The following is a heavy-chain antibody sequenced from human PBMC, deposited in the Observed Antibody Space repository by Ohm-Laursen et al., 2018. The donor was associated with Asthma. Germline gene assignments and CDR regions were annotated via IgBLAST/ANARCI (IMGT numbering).Heavy chain of an antibody. Sequence: SLRLSCTASGFTFSSYGMHWVRQAPGKGLEWVAVISYDGSNKYYADSVKGRFTISRDNSKNTLYLQMNSLRAEDTAVYYCARDDPDYDFWSGHINLWGQGTLVTVSS. D-gene: IGHD3-3*01. J-gene: IGHJ4*02. V-gene: IGHV3-30*03. CDR3: ARDDPDYDFWSGHINL. CDR2: ISYDGSNK. CDR1: GFTFSSYG.